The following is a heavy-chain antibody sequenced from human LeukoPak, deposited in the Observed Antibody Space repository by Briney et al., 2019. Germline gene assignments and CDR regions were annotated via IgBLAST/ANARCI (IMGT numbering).Heavy chain of an antibody. CDR3: TRDRSITMVRGVIIHDAFDI. V-gene: IGHV1-69*04. CDR1: GGTFSSYA. J-gene: IGHJ3*02. CDR2: IIPILGIA. Sequence: SVKVSCKASGGTFSSYAISWVRQAPGQGLERMGRIIPILGIANYAQKFQGRVTITADKSTSTVYMGLSSLRSEDAAVYYCTRDRSITMVRGVIIHDAFDIWGQGTMVTVSS. D-gene: IGHD3-10*01.